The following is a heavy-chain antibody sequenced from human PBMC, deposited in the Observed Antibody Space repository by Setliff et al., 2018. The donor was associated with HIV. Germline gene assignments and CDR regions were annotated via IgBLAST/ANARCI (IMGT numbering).Heavy chain of an antibody. V-gene: IGHV4-30-4*08. D-gene: IGHD6-13*01. CDR3: ARHAAAAPFRY. CDR1: GGSIRGDDYY. J-gene: IGHJ4*02. CDR2: VFHTGTT. Sequence: PSETLSLTCTVSGGSIRGDDYYWTWIRQHPGKGLEWIGYVFHTGTTYYNPSLKSRVTISADTSKNQFSLKLSSVTAADTAVYFCARHAAAAPFRYWGQGTLVTVSS.